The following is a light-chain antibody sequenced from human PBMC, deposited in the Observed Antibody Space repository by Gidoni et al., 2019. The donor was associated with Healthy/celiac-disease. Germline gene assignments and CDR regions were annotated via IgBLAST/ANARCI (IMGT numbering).Light chain of an antibody. CDR3: QQSYSTPTT. V-gene: IGKV1-39*01. CDR1: QSISSY. Sequence: DIQMTQSPSSLSASVGDRVTITCRASQSISSYLNWYQQKPGKAPKLLIYAASSLQSGVPSRFSGSGSGTYFTLTISSLHPEDFATYYCQQSYSTPTTFGQGTKVEIK. CDR2: AAS. J-gene: IGKJ1*01.